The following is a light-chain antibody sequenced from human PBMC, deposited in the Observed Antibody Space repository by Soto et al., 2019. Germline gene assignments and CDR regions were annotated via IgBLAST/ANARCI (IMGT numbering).Light chain of an antibody. CDR2: GAS. Sequence: DTVLTQSPGTLSLSPGQRATLSCRASQNVTTFYLAWYQQKPGQAPSIVIYGASSRAASIPDRFSGSGSGTDFTLTIDRLEPEDFGMYYCQQYGSSTGLTFGGGTKVEI. CDR3: QQYGSSTGLT. V-gene: IGKV3-20*01. CDR1: QNVTTFY. J-gene: IGKJ4*01.